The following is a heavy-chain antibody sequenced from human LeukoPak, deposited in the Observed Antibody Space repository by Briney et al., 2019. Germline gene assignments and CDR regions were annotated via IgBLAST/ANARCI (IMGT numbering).Heavy chain of an antibody. Sequence: GGSLRLSCAASGFTFSSHWMSWVRQAPGKGLEWVANIKQDGSEKYYVDSVKGRFTISRDNAKNSLYLQMNSLRAEDTAVYYCARDSYDFWSGYYIDYWGQGTLVTVSS. CDR1: GFTFSSHW. D-gene: IGHD3-3*01. CDR3: ARDSYDFWSGYYIDY. J-gene: IGHJ4*02. V-gene: IGHV3-7*01. CDR2: IKQDGSEK.